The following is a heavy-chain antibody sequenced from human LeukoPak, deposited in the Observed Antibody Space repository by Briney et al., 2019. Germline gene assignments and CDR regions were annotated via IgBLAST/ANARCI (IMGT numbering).Heavy chain of an antibody. CDR1: GFTFSSYA. D-gene: IGHD1-26*01. V-gene: IGHV3-23*01. Sequence: GGSLRLSCAASGFTFSSYAMSWVSQAPGKGLEWVSAISGSGGSTYYADSVKGRFTISRDNSKNTLYLQMNSLRAEDTAVYYCAKSMGAPRYFDSWGQGTLVTVSS. J-gene: IGHJ4*02. CDR2: ISGSGGST. CDR3: AKSMGAPRYFDS.